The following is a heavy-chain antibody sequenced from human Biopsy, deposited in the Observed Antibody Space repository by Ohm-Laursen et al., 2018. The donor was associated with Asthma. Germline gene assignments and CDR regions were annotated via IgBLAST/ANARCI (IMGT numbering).Heavy chain of an antibody. CDR3: AKGFSSTSCYGICYYYVMDV. V-gene: IGHV3-9*01. D-gene: IGHD2-2*01. J-gene: IGHJ6*02. Sequence: SLRLSCAASGFSLDDYAMYWVRQGPGKGLEWVAGISWNSGSSAYADSVKGRFTISRDNSKNTLYLQMNSLRAEDTAVYYCAKGFSSTSCYGICYYYVMDVWGQGTTVTVSS. CDR2: ISWNSGSS. CDR1: GFSLDDYA.